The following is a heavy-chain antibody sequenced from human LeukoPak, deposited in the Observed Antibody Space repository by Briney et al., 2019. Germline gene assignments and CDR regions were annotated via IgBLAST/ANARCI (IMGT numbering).Heavy chain of an antibody. V-gene: IGHV3-23*01. CDR3: AKAKGDWIPDY. CDR2: ISPSGGIT. CDR1: GFTFSSDA. J-gene: IGHJ4*02. D-gene: IGHD3/OR15-3a*01. Sequence: GRSLRLSCAASGFTFSSDAMHWVRQAPGKGLEWVSGISPSGGITYYTDSVKGRFTIARENSKNKVYLQMNSLRAEDTAMSYCAKAKGDWIPDYWGQGPLVTVPS.